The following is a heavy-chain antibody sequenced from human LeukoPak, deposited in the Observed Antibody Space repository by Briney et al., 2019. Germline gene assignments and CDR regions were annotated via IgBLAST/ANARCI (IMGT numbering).Heavy chain of an antibody. CDR1: GASISRYY. CDR3: ARRAAALDH. Sequence: SETPSLTCTVSGASISRYYWSWIRQPPGKGLEWIGYFHHSGNTNYNPSLSSRITMSVDTSKNQFSLKLNSVTAADTAIYYCARRAAALDHWGQGTLVTVSS. J-gene: IGHJ4*02. V-gene: IGHV4-59*08. D-gene: IGHD6-13*01. CDR2: FHHSGNT.